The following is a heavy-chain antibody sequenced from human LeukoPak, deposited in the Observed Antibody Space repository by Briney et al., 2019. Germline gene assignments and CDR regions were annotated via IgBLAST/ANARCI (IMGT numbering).Heavy chain of an antibody. D-gene: IGHD3-9*01. CDR2: ISSSSSTI. Sequence: GGSLRLSCAASGFTFSSYSMNWVRQAPGKGLEWVSYISSSSSTIYYADSVKGRFTISRDNAKNSLYLQMNSLRAEDTAVYYCAREDISTGYYNVGWFDPWGQGTLVTVSS. J-gene: IGHJ5*02. CDR1: GFTFSSYS. V-gene: IGHV3-48*01. CDR3: AREDISTGYYNVGWFDP.